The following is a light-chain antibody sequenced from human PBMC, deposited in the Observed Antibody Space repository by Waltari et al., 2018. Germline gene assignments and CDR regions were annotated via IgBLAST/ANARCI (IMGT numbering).Light chain of an antibody. J-gene: IGLJ3*02. Sequence: QSALTQPPSVSGSPGQSVPISCTGPSSDVGSYNRAAWYQQPPGTAPNLMIYEVSTRPSGVPYRFSGSKSGNTASLTISGLQAEDEADYYCSLYTSSSSWVFGGGTKLTVL. CDR1: SSDVGSYNR. CDR2: EVS. CDR3: SLYTSSSSWV. V-gene: IGLV2-18*01.